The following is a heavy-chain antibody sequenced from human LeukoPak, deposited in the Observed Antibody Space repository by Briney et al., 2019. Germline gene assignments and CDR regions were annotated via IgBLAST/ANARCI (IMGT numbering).Heavy chain of an antibody. J-gene: IGHJ4*02. D-gene: IGHD5-18*01. Sequence: GGSLRLSCATSGFTFSTFWMHWVRQAPGKGLEWVSGISWNSGSIGYADSVKGRFTISRDNSKNTLYLQMNSLRAEDTAIYYCAKDLSQYSYGSNFDYWGQGTLVTVSS. CDR1: GFTFSTFW. CDR3: AKDLSQYSYGSNFDY. V-gene: IGHV3-9*01. CDR2: ISWNSGSI.